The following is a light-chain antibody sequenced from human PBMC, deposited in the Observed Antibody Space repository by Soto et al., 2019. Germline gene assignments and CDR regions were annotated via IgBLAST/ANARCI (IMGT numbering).Light chain of an antibody. J-gene: IGKJ1*01. Sequence: EIVMTQSPATLSLSPGERATLSCSAIQSVTTYLAWYQHKPGQAPRLLIYGASTRATGIPARFSGSGSGTEFTLTISSLQSEDFAVYYCQQYNNWPPERTFGQGTKVDIK. CDR3: QQYNNWPPERT. V-gene: IGKV3-15*01. CDR2: GAS. CDR1: QSVTTY.